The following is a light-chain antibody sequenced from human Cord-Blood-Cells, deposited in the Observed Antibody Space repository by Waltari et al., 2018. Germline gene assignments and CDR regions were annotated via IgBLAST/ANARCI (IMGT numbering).Light chain of an antibody. V-gene: IGLV4-69*01. CDR3: QTWGTVV. CDR2: LNSDGSH. CDR1: SGHSSYA. J-gene: IGLJ2*01. Sequence: QLVLTQSPSASASLGASVTLTCTLSSGHSSYAIAWHQQQPEKGPRYLRKLNSDGSHSKGDGIPDRFSGSSSGAERYLTISSLQSEDEADYYCQTWGTVVFGGGTKLTVL.